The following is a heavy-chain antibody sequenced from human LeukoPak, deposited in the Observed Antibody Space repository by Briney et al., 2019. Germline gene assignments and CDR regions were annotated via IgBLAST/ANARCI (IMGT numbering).Heavy chain of an antibody. D-gene: IGHD3-16*01. CDR2: ISAYNGNT. Sequence: ASVKVSCKATGYAFTSYGISWVRQAPGQGIEWMGWISAYNGNTNYAQKLQGRVTTTTDTSTSTAYMELRSLRSDDTAVYYCARVRHGGFDNWGQGSLVTVSS. CDR1: GYAFTSYG. CDR3: ARVRHGGFDN. J-gene: IGHJ4*02. V-gene: IGHV1-18*01.